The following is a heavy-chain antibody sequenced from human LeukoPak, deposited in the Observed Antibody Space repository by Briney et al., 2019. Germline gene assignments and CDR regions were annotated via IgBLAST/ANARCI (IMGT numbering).Heavy chain of an antibody. J-gene: IGHJ4*02. V-gene: IGHV3-30-3*01. Sequence: GRSLRLSCAASEFTFNIYAMHWVRQAPGKGLEWVAVISYDGSNKYYADSVKGRFTISRDNSKNTLYLQMNSLRAEDTAVYYCARDGTAAASPGYFDCWGQGTLVTVSS. CDR2: ISYDGSNK. CDR3: ARDGTAAASPGYFDC. CDR1: EFTFNIYA. D-gene: IGHD6-13*01.